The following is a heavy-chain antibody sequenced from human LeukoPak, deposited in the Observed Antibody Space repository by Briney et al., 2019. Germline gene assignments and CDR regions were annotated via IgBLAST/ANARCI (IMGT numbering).Heavy chain of an antibody. V-gene: IGHV1-46*01. CDR1: GFTFTGYY. Sequence: ASVKVSRKASGFTFTGYYMHWVRQATGQGLEWMGIINPSGGSTSYAQKFQGRVTMTRDTSTSTVYMELSSLRSGDTAVYYCARGDDILTGYYYYYYMDVWGKGTTVTISS. CDR2: INPSGGST. D-gene: IGHD3-9*01. CDR3: ARGDDILTGYYYYYYMDV. J-gene: IGHJ6*03.